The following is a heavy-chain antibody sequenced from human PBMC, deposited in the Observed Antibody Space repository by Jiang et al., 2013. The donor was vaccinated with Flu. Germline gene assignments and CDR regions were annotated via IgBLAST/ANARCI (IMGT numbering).Heavy chain of an antibody. V-gene: IGHV7-4-1*02. J-gene: IGHJ3*02. D-gene: IGHD3-16*02. CDR3: ARAELDYVWGSYRYTSGSAFDI. Sequence: GQGLEWMGWINTNTGNPTYAQGFTGRFVFSLDTSVSTAYLQISSLKAEDTAVYYCARAELDYVWGSYRYTSGSAFDIWGQGTMVTVSS. CDR2: INTNTGNP.